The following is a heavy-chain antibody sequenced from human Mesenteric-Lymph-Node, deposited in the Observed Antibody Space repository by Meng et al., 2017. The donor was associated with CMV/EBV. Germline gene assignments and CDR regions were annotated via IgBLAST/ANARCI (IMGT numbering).Heavy chain of an antibody. CDR3: ARPFPSWQSPRLDPFGA. V-gene: IGHV4-39*01. D-gene: IGHD6-19*01. J-gene: IGHJ5*02. Sequence: RVSGPGQGKPSETLSLTCTVSGDSISSFYYWGWIRQPPGRGLEWIGSVHYTGSTYYSPSLKSRVTVSVDTSKNQFSLRLTSVTAADTAVYYCARPFPSWQSPRLDPFGAWGQGTLVTVSS. CDR2: VHYTGST. CDR1: GDSISSFYY.